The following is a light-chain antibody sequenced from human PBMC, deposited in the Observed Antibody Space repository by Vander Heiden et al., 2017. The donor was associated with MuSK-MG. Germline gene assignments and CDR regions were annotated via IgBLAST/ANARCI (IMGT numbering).Light chain of an antibody. CDR2: GTS. V-gene: IGKV3-20*01. J-gene: IGKJ4*01. Sequence: IVLTQSPGTLSLSPGESATISCRASQSVSSTFLNWYQQKPGQAPRLLIYGTSSRATGIPDRCSGSGSGTDFTLTISRLEPEDFALYYCQQYRSSLTFGGGTKVEIK. CDR3: QQYRSSLT. CDR1: QSVSSTF.